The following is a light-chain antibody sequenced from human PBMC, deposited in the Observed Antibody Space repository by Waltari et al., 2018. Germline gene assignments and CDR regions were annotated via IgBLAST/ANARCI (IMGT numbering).Light chain of an antibody. CDR3: ASWDDSPNGRWV. Sequence: QSVLTQPPSASGVPGQRVTISCSGTYSNVGNNVVNWYQQVPGTVPKLLIYRNDQRPSGVPDRFSGSKSGSSASLAISGLRSEDEADYFCASWDDSPNGRWVFGGGTKVTVL. J-gene: IGLJ3*02. CDR1: YSNVGNNV. CDR2: RND. V-gene: IGLV1-44*01.